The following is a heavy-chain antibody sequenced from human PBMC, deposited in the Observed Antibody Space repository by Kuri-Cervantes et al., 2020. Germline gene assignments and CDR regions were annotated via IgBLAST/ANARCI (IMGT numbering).Heavy chain of an antibody. Sequence: GESLKISCAASGFTFSSYGMHWVRQASGKGLEWVAVISYDGSNKYYADSVKGRFTISRDNSKNTLYLQMNSLRAEDTAVYYCAKDSAMKYYYGSGSYYIPPDYWGQGTLVTVSS. D-gene: IGHD3-10*01. CDR1: GFTFSSYG. CDR2: ISYDGSNK. CDR3: AKDSAMKYYYGSGSYYIPPDY. V-gene: IGHV3-30*18. J-gene: IGHJ4*02.